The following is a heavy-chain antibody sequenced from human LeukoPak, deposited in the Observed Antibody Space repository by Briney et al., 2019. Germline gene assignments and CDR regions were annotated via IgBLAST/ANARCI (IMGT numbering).Heavy chain of an antibody. CDR3: ARAPRYYYMDV. Sequence: GGSLRLSCAASGFNFINFDMTWVRQAAGKGLEWVAYISSSGSTIYYADSVKGRFTISRDNAKNSLYLQMNSLRAEDTAVYYCARAPRYYYMDVWGKGTTVTVSS. CDR1: GFNFINFD. J-gene: IGHJ6*03. CDR2: ISSSGSTI. V-gene: IGHV3-48*04.